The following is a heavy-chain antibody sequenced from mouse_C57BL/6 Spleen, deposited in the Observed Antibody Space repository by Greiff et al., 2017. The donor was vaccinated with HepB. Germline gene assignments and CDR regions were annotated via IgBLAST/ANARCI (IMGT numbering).Heavy chain of an antibody. CDR1: GFTLNTCA. D-gene: IGHD1-1*01. J-gene: IGHJ2*01. CDR3: ERVLDYIDY. Sequence: EVKLVESGGGLVQPTGSLKLSCAASGFTLNTCAMHWVRQAPGKGLEWVARIRSNSSNYATYYADSVKDRFTISRDDSQSMLYLQMNNLKTEDTSMYYCERVLDYIDYWGQGTTLTVSS. CDR2: IRSNSSNYAT. V-gene: IGHV10-3*01.